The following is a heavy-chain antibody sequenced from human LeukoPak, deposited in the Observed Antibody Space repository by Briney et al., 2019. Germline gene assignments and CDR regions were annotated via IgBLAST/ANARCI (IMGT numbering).Heavy chain of an antibody. D-gene: IGHD1-26*01. V-gene: IGHV1-18*01. J-gene: IGHJ4*02. CDR1: GYTFTSYG. CDR3: ARVVGATLKDSFDY. Sequence: ASVKVSCKASGYTFTSYGISWVRQAPGQGLEWMGWISAYNGNTNYAQKLQGRVTTTTDTSTSTAYMELRSLRSDDTAVYYCARVVGATLKDSFDYWGQGTLVTVSS. CDR2: ISAYNGNT.